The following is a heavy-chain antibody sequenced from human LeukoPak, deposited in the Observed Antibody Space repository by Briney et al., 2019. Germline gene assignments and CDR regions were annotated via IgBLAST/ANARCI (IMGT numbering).Heavy chain of an antibody. CDR1: GGSISSYY. D-gene: IGHD3-9*01. V-gene: IGHV4-4*07. CDR3: ARERYDILTAYYTFDY. Sequence: TSETLTLTCTVSGGSISSYYWSWIRQPAGKGLEWIGRIYTSGSTNYNPSLKSRVTMSVDTSKNQFSLKLSSVTAADTAVYYCARERYDILTAYYTFDYWGQGTLVTVSS. J-gene: IGHJ4*02. CDR2: IYTSGST.